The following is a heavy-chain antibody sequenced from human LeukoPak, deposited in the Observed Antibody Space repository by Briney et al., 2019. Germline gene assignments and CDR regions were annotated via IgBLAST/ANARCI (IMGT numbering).Heavy chain of an antibody. Sequence: GGSLRLSCVASGFTFSSYAMAWVRQAPGKGLEWVSAISGSGVTTHNAGSVKGRFSISRDNSKNTLYLQMNSLRAEDTAVYYCAKDLKQWLVRGYFDYWGQGTLVTVSS. V-gene: IGHV3-23*01. J-gene: IGHJ4*02. CDR2: ISGSGVTT. D-gene: IGHD6-19*01. CDR3: AKDLKQWLVRGYFDY. CDR1: GFTFSSYA.